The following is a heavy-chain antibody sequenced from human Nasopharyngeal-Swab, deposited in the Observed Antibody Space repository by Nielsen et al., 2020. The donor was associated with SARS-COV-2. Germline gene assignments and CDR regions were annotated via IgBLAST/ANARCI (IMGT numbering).Heavy chain of an antibody. V-gene: IGHV3-53*01. D-gene: IGHD3-3*01. J-gene: IGHJ3*01. CDR1: GIFVSGNY. CDR3: ASPVFGVVSDAFDL. CDR2: VYGGGST. Sequence: GESLKLSCAASGIFVSGNYMNWVRQAPGMGLEWVSVVYGGGSTFYADSVQGRFTITRDNSKNTLYLQMNNLRPEDTAMYYCASPVFGVVSDAFDLWGQGTMVTVSS.